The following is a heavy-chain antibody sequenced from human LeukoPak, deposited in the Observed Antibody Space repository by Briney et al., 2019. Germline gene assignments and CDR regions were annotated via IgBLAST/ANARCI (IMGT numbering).Heavy chain of an antibody. Sequence: SQTLSLTGAVSGDSITSGTYYWSWVRQHPGKGLEWIGCVRYTGSTYYDPSPRSRITMSIDTSKNQFSLRLDSVTAADTAVYYCARDGPTRSLYLWGQGILVTVSS. J-gene: IGHJ4*02. CDR2: VRYTGST. V-gene: IGHV4-31*11. CDR1: GDSITSGTYY. D-gene: IGHD1-1*01. CDR3: ARDGPTRSLYL.